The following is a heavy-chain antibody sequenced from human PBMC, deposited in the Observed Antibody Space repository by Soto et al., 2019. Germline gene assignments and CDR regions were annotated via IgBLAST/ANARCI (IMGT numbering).Heavy chain of an antibody. V-gene: IGHV3-72*01. J-gene: IGHJ4*02. CDR2: TRNKANSYTT. D-gene: IGHD1-26*01. CDR1: GFSFSTYD. Sequence: PGGSLRLSCAASGFSFSTYDMDWVRQAPGKGLEWVGLTRNKANSYTTEYAASVKGRFTISRDDSKNSLYLQMNSLKTEDTAVYYCDREGSGNYSAYCGQGPLVTVYS. CDR3: DREGSGNYSAY.